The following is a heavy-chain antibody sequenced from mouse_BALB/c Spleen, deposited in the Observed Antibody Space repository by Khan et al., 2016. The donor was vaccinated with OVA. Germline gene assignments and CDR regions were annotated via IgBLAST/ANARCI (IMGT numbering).Heavy chain of an antibody. J-gene: IGHJ2*02. D-gene: IGHD2-1*01. CDR1: GFDFSRYW. Sequence: EVKLLESGGGLVQPGGSLKLSCAASGFDFSRYWMNWVRQAPGKGLEWIGEINPDSSTIKYTPSLKDKSIITRDTAKNTLYLQMSNVRSEDTALSYGVRARSIYYGNSMDYWGQGTSLTVSS. CDR2: INPDSSTI. V-gene: IGHV4-1*02. CDR3: VRARSIYYGNSMDY.